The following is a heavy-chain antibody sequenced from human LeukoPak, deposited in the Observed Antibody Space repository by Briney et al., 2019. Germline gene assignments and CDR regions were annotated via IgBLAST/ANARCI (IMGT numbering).Heavy chain of an antibody. D-gene: IGHD6-13*01. CDR3: ARSNVAAGVDFDH. CDR1: GYTFTSYY. J-gene: IGHJ4*02. Sequence: ASVKVSCKESGYTFTSYYMHWVRQAPGQGLEWMGIINPSGGSTSYAQKFQGRVTMTRDMSTSTVYMELSSLRSEDTAVYYCARSNVAAGVDFDHWGQGTLVTVSS. V-gene: IGHV1-46*01. CDR2: INPSGGST.